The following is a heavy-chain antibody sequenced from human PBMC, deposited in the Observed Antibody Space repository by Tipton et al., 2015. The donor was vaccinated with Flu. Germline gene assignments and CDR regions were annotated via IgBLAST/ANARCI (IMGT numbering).Heavy chain of an antibody. CDR1: GYSISSGYY. D-gene: IGHD5-18*01. V-gene: IGHV4-38-2*02. J-gene: IGHJ4*02. CDR2: IFHGGST. CDR3: ARLAYSYDIRGYYFDS. Sequence: LRLSCTVSGYSISSGYYWGWIRQPPGKGLEWIGSIFHGGSTYYNPSLKSRVTISVDTSKNQFSLKLSSVTAADTAVYYCARLAYSYDIRGYYFDSWGQGTLVTVPS.